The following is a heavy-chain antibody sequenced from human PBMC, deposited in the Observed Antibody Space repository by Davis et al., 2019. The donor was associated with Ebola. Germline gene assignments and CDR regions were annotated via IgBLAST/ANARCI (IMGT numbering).Heavy chain of an antibody. CDR3: ARAGPLRCRSTSCYADEAFDI. D-gene: IGHD2-2*01. CDR1: GGSFSDYY. CDR2: ITHRGSGST. Sequence: MPSETLSLTCAAYGGSFSDYYWRWIRQPPGKRLEWIGEITHRGSGSTNYNPSLKSRVTISVDTSKSQFSLTLNSVTAADTAVYYCARAGPLRCRSTSCYADEAFDIWGQGTMVTVSS. J-gene: IGHJ3*02. V-gene: IGHV4-34*01.